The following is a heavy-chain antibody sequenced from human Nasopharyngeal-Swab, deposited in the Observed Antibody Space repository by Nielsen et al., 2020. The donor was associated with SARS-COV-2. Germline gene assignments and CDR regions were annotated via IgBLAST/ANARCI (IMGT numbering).Heavy chain of an antibody. CDR2: VWNDGSNE. CDR3: AKDKDDAFDI. Sequence: GGSLRLSCAASGFSFSTYGMHWVRQAPGKGLEWVAVVWNDGSNEFYADSVKGRFTISRDNSKNTLYLQMNSLRAEDTAVYYCAKDKDDAFDIWGKGQWSPSLQ. CDR1: GFSFSTYG. J-gene: IGHJ3*02. V-gene: IGHV3-33*06.